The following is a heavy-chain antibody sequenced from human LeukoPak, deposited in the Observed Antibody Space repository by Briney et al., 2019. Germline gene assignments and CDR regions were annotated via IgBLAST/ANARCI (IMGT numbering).Heavy chain of an antibody. CDR3: VRDKIPAPWDGMDV. CDR1: GFTFSSYG. V-gene: IGHV3-30*03. J-gene: IGHJ6*02. D-gene: IGHD2-2*01. Sequence: PGGSLRLSCAASGFTFSSYGMHWVRQAPGKGLEWVAVISYDGSNKYYADSVKGRFTISRDNSKNTLYLQMNSLRPEDTAVYYCVRDKIPAPWDGMDVWGQGTTVTVSS. CDR2: ISYDGSNK.